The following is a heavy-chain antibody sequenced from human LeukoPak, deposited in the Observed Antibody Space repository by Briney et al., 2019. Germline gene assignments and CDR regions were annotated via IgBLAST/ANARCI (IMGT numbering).Heavy chain of an antibody. CDR2: INPNNGGT. D-gene: IGHD6-13*01. V-gene: IGHV1-2*02. CDR3: ARFYSSSWYVDY. Sequence: ASVKVSCKASGYTFTGYYMHWVRQAPGQGLEWMGWINPNNGGTNYAQKFQGRVTMTRDTSISTAYMELSRLRSDDTAVYYCARFYSSSWYVDYWGQGTLVTVPS. J-gene: IGHJ4*02. CDR1: GYTFTGYY.